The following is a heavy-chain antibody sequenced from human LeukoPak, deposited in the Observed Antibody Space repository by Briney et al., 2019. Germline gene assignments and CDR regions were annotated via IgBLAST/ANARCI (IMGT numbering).Heavy chain of an antibody. D-gene: IGHD1-26*01. CDR2: ITSSSTYT. CDR3: ARDPYSGTYGDTYYYYMDV. V-gene: IGHV3-21*01. CDR1: RFSFSSYN. Sequence: GGSLRLSCAASRFSFSSYNMNWVRQTPGKGLEWVSSITSSSTYTFYADSVKGRFTISRENARNSLYLQMNSLRAEDTAVYYCARDPYSGTYGDTYYYYMDVWGKGTTVTISS. J-gene: IGHJ6*03.